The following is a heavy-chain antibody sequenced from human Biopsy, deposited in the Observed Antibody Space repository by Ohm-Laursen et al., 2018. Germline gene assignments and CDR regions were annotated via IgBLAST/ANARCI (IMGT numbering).Heavy chain of an antibody. J-gene: IGHJ4*02. CDR3: ARDSRGGHLNTTLITGKNLDS. CDR1: GKTFSDYY. CDR2: IYYTGST. V-gene: IGHV4-59*01. Sequence: TLSLTCAVYGKTFSDYYWTWIRQSPGKGLEWIGYIYYTGSTNYNPSVKSRVTISVDTSKNQFSLKLNSVTAADTAVYFCARDSRGGHLNTTLITGKNLDSWGQGILVTVSS. D-gene: IGHD3-16*01.